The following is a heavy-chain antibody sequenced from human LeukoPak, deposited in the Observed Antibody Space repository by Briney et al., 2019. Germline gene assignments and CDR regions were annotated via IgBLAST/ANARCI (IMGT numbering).Heavy chain of an antibody. CDR1: GASISTNSYY. Sequence: SETLSLTCTVSGASISTNSYYWGWIRQPPGKGLEWIGSIYYSGSTYYNPSLKGRVTISIDTSKNQFSLRLRSVTAADTAVYYCAREILYDSTGYYLWGQGTVVTVSS. CDR3: AREILYDSTGYYL. V-gene: IGHV4-39*07. CDR2: IYYSGST. D-gene: IGHD3-22*01. J-gene: IGHJ4*02.